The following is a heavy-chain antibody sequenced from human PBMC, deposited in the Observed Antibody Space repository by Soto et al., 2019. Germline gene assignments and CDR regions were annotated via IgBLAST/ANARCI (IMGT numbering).Heavy chain of an antibody. J-gene: IGHJ4*02. CDR1: GFTVSSSNY. CDR2: IYTGGTT. Sequence: GGSLRLCCVVSGFTVSSSNYMSWVRQAPGKGLEWVSVIYTGGTTYYADSVKGRFTISRDNSKNTLYLQMNSLRAEDTAVYYCNGYGYWGQGTLVTVSS. CDR3: NGYGY. D-gene: IGHD5-12*01. V-gene: IGHV3-53*01.